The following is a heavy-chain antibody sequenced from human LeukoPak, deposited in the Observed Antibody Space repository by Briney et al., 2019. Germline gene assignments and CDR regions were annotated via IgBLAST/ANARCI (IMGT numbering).Heavy chain of an antibody. Sequence: GGSLRLPCSASGFNLSGYAMHWARQAPGKGLEYVSPIISNGESTYYSDSVKDRYTISRDHSQNTQDPQMSRLRPEDTAVYYCVKSASTWYLFDYWGQGTLVTVSS. D-gene: IGHD6-13*01. V-gene: IGHV3-64*03. J-gene: IGHJ4*02. CDR2: IISNGEST. CDR1: GFNLSGYA. CDR3: VKSASTWYLFDY.